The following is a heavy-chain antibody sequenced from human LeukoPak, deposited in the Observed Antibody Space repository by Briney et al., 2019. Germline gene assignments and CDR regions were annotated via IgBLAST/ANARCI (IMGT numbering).Heavy chain of an antibody. D-gene: IGHD5-24*01. J-gene: IGHJ4*02. V-gene: IGHV3-53*01. CDR1: GFTVSSNY. Sequence: PGGSLRLSCAASGFTVSSNYMSWVRQAPGKGLEWVSIIYNVGGTYYADSVKGRFTISRDNSKNTLYLQMNSLRAEDTAVYYCASNGGRWLQNDYWGQGTLVTVSS. CDR3: ASNGGRWLQNDY. CDR2: IYNVGGT.